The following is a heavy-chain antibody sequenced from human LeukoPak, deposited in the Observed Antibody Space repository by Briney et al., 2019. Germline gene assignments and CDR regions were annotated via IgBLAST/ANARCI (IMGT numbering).Heavy chain of an antibody. D-gene: IGHD6-19*01. CDR1: GGSINNYH. CDR3: ASTQQWLAFDY. Sequence: SETLSLTCAVSGGSINNYHWSWIRQPPGKGLEWIGCFHHSGSTTYNPSLKSRVTISVDASKSVFSLKLDSVTAADTAMYFCASTQQWLAFDYWAREFWSPSPQ. CDR2: FHHSGST. J-gene: IGHJ4*02. V-gene: IGHV4-59*03.